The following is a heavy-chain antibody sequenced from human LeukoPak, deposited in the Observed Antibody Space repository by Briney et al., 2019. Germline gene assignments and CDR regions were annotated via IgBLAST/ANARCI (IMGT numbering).Heavy chain of an antibody. D-gene: IGHD3-10*01. CDR2: INHSGST. V-gene: IGHV4-34*01. CDR3: ARWLDYGSGSSHPPIDY. Sequence: SETLSLTCAVYGGSFSGYYWSWIRQPPGKGLEWIGEINHSGSTNYNPSLKSRVTISVDTSKNQFSLKLSSVTAADTAVYYCARWLDYGSGSSHPPIDYWGQGTLVTVSS. CDR1: GGSFSGYY. J-gene: IGHJ4*02.